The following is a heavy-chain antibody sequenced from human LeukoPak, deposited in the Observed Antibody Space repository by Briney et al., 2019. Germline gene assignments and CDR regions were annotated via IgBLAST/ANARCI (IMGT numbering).Heavy chain of an antibody. V-gene: IGHV3-48*04. D-gene: IGHD5-18*01. CDR1: GFTFSSYG. J-gene: IGHJ4*02. CDR3: ARERRTQLWSSADY. CDR2: ISSSGSTI. Sequence: PGGSLRLSCAASGFTFSSYGVDWVRQAPGKGLEWVSYISSSGSTIYYADSVKGRFTISRDNAKNSLYLHMNSLRAEDTAVYYCARERRTQLWSSADYWGQGTLVTVSS.